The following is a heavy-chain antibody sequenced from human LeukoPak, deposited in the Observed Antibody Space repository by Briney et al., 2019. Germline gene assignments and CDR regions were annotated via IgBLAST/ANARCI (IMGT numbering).Heavy chain of an antibody. CDR3: AELGITMIGGV. Sequence: GGSLRLSCEASGFIFSKFWMTWVRQAPGKGLEWVANIKQDGRETYYVDSVKGRFTISRDNARNSLYLQMNSLRAEDTAVYYCAELGITMIGGVWGKGTTVTISS. J-gene: IGHJ6*04. D-gene: IGHD3-10*02. CDR2: IKQDGRET. CDR1: GFIFSKFW. V-gene: IGHV3-7*01.